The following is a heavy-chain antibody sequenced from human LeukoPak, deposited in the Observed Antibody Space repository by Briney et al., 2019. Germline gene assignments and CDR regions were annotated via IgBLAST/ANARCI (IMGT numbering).Heavy chain of an antibody. CDR2: ISYDGSNK. V-gene: IGHV3-30*18. CDR1: GFTFSSYG. D-gene: IGHD1-14*01. J-gene: IGHJ4*02. CDR3: AKDASNHGDY. Sequence: GGSLRLSCAASGFTFSSYGMHWVRQAPGKGLEWVAVISYDGSNKYYADPVKGRFTISRDNSKNTLYLQMNSLRAEDTAVYYCAKDASNHGDYWGQGTLVTVSS.